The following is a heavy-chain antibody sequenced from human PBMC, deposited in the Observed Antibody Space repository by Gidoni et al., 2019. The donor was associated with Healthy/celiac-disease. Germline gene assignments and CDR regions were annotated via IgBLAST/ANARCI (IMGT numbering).Heavy chain of an antibody. V-gene: IGHV3-11*04. CDR3: ARENTYYDFWSGYAVDYYYYYGMDV. D-gene: IGHD3-3*01. Sequence: QVQLVESGGGLVKPGGSLRLSCAASGFTFSDYYMSWIRQAPGKGLEWVSYISSSGSTIYYADSVKGRFTISRDNAKNSLYLQMNSLRAEDTAVYYCARENTYYDFWSGYAVDYYYYYGMDVWGQGTTVTVSS. CDR2: ISSSGSTI. J-gene: IGHJ6*02. CDR1: GFTFSDYY.